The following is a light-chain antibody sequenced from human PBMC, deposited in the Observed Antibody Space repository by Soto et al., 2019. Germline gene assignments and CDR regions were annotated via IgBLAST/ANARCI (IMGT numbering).Light chain of an antibody. CDR1: SGHSSYI. CDR3: ETWDSNTHTV. J-gene: IGLJ3*02. CDR2: LEGSGSY. Sequence: QLVLTQSSSASASLGSSVKLTCTLSSGHSSYIIAWHQQQPGKATRYLMKLEGSGSYNKGSGVPDRFSGSSSGADRYLTIFNLQFEDEADYYCETWDSNTHTVFGGGTKLTVL. V-gene: IGLV4-60*02.